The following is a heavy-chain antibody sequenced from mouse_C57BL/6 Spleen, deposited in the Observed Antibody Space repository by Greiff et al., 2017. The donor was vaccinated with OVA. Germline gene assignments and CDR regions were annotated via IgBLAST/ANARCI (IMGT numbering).Heavy chain of an antibody. J-gene: IGHJ2*01. Sequence: DVMLVESGGGLVKPGGSLKLSCAASGFTFSDYGMHWVRQAPEKGLEWVAYISSGSSTIYYADTVKGRFTISRDNAKNTLFLQMTSLRSEDTAMYYCARPGYSYYFDYWGQGTTLTVSS. CDR1: GFTFSDYG. CDR2: ISSGSSTI. CDR3: ARPGYSYYFDY. D-gene: IGHD2-3*01. V-gene: IGHV5-17*01.